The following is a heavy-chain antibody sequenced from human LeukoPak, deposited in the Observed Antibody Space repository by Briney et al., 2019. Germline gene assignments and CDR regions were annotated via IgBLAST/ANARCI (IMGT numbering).Heavy chain of an antibody. CDR3: VREVSHSGYFEY. CDR2: IQYSGNT. CDR1: GASISTYF. D-gene: IGHD1-26*01. J-gene: IGHJ4*02. Sequence: SETLSLTCTVSGASISTYFWSWIRQPPGKGLEWIGYIQYSGNTNYNPSLKSRVTISAATSKNQFSLRLSSVTDADTAVYYCVREVSHSGYFEYWGQGALVTVSS. V-gene: IGHV4-59*01.